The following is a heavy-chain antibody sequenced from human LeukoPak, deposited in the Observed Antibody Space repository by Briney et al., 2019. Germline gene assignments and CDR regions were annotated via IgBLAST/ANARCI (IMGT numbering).Heavy chain of an antibody. D-gene: IGHD3-22*01. CDR3: ARDRGLVYYYDSSGYSNFDY. CDR1: GYTFTGYY. Sequence: GASVKVSCKASGYTFTGYYMHWVRQAPGQGPEWMGWINPNSGGTNYAQKFQGRVTMTRDTSISTAYMELSRLRSDDTAVYYCARDRGLVYYYDSSGYSNFDYWGQGTLVTVSS. V-gene: IGHV1-2*02. CDR2: INPNSGGT. J-gene: IGHJ4*02.